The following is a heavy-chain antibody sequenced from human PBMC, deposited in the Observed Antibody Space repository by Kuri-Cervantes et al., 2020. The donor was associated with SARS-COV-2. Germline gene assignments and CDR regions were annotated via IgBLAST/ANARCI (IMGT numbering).Heavy chain of an antibody. CDR3: ARGHTSSSWDNWFDP. Sequence: SVKVSCKASGFTFTSSAVQWVRQARGQRLEWIGWIVVGSGNTNYAQKFQERVTITRDMSTSTAYMELRSLRSDDTAVYYCARGHTSSSWDNWFDPWGQGTLVTVSS. D-gene: IGHD6-13*01. J-gene: IGHJ5*02. V-gene: IGHV1-58*01. CDR2: IVVGSGNT. CDR1: GFTFTSSA.